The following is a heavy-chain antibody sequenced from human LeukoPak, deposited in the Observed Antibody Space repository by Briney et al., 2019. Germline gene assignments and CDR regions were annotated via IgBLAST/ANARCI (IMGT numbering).Heavy chain of an antibody. CDR2: IIPIFGTA. CDR3: AAEWEPGIFDY. Sequence: SVKVSCKASGGTFSSYAISWVRQAPGQGLEWMGRIIPIFGTANYAQKFQGRVTITTDESTSTAYMELSSLRSEDTAVYYCAAEWEPGIFDYWGQGTLVTVSS. CDR1: GGTFSSYA. J-gene: IGHJ4*02. V-gene: IGHV1-69*05. D-gene: IGHD1-26*01.